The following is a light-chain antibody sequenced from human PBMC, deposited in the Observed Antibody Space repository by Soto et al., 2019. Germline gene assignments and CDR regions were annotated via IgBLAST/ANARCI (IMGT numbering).Light chain of an antibody. Sequence: DIQMTQSPSSLSASVGDRVTITCRASQCISNYLAWYQQKPGRVPKLLIYAAFTLQSGVPSRFSGSGSGTDFTLTISSLQPEDVATYYCQKYDSVPPAFGPGTKVEIK. J-gene: IGKJ3*01. CDR1: QCISNY. CDR2: AAF. V-gene: IGKV1-27*01. CDR3: QKYDSVPPA.